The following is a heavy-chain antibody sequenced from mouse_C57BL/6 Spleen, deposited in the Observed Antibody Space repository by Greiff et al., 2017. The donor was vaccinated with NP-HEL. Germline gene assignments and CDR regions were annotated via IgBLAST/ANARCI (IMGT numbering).Heavy chain of an antibody. D-gene: IGHD1-1*01. CDR1: GYAFSSSW. J-gene: IGHJ4*01. Sequence: QVQLQQSGPELVKPGASVKISCKASGYAFSSSWMNWVKQRPGKGLEWIGRIYPGDGDTNYNGKFKGKATLTADKSSSTAYMQLSSLTSEDSAVYVCARGYYGSSSYAMDYWGQGTSVTVSS. V-gene: IGHV1-82*01. CDR2: IYPGDGDT. CDR3: ARGYYGSSSYAMDY.